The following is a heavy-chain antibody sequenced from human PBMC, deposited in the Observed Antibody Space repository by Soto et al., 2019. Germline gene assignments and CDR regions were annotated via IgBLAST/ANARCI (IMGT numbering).Heavy chain of an antibody. Sequence: PGGSLRLSCEASGFTFSSYPMHWFRQAPGKGLEWVTAISYDGGNQYYADSVKGRFTISRDNSKDTLYLQMHSLRSDDTAVYFCARGPITQTSFIDHWGQGTLVTVSS. D-gene: IGHD1-20*01. V-gene: IGHV3-30-3*01. J-gene: IGHJ4*02. CDR3: ARGPITQTSFIDH. CDR2: ISYDGGNQ. CDR1: GFTFSSYP.